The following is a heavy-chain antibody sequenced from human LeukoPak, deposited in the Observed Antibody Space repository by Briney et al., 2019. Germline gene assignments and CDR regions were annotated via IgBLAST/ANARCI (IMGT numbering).Heavy chain of an antibody. V-gene: IGHV4-34*01. CDR1: GGSFSGYY. J-gene: IGHJ4*02. Sequence: PSETLSLTCAVYGGSFSGYYWSWIRQPPGKGLEWIGEINHSGSTNYNPSLKSRVTISADTSKNQFSLKLSSVTAADTAVYYCARAPPPIVVVPAARGYYFDYWGQGTLVTVSS. D-gene: IGHD2-2*01. CDR3: ARAPPPIVVVPAARGYYFDY. CDR2: INHSGST.